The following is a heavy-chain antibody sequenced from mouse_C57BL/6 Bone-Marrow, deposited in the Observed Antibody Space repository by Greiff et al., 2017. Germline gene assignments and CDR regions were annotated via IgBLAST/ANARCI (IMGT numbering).Heavy chain of an antibody. Sequence: EVHLVESGGGLVQPKGSLKLSCAASGFSFNTYAMNWVRQAPGKGLEWVARIRSKSTNYATYYADSVKDRFTISRDVSESMLYLQMNNLKTEGTAMYYCVRAYGFAYWGQGTLVTVSA. J-gene: IGHJ3*01. CDR2: IRSKSTNYAT. D-gene: IGHD2-12*01. CDR3: VRAYGFAY. CDR1: GFSFNTYA. V-gene: IGHV10-1*01.